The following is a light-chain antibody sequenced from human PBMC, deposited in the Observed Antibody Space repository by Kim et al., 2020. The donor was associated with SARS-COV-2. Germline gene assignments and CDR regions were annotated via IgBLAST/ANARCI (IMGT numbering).Light chain of an antibody. J-gene: IGKJ1*01. Sequence: CVSPGERATLSCRASQSVSNNLAWYQQKRGQAPRLLIYGASTRATGIPARFSGSGSGTEFTLTISSLQSGDFGIYFCQQYNDWRTFGQGTKVDIK. CDR2: GAS. CDR1: QSVSNN. CDR3: QQYNDWRT. V-gene: IGKV3-15*01.